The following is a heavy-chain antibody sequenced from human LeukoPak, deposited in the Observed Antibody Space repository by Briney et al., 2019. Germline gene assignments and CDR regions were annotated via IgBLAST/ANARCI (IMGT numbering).Heavy chain of an antibody. J-gene: IGHJ4*02. CDR2: IGTAGDT. D-gene: IGHD3-9*01. CDR1: GFTFSSYD. V-gene: IGHV3-13*01. Sequence: WGSLRLSCAASGFTFSSYDMHWVRQATGKGLEWVSAIGTAGDTYYPGSVKGRFTISRENAKNSLYLQMNSLRAEGTAVYYCARGSDILTGYYYSTYFDYWGQGTLVTVSS. CDR3: ARGSDILTGYYYSTYFDY.